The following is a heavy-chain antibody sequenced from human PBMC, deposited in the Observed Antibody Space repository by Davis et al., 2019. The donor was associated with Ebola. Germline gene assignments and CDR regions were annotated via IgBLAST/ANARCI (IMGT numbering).Heavy chain of an antibody. V-gene: IGHV3-53*01. CDR3: GRGGYDDGSLEH. Sequence: GESLKISCADSGVTVSRDYMSWVRQAPGKGLEWVSLTFSGGGTNYADSVKGRFTISRDNLTNVLYLQMNSLTVEDTAVYYCGRGGYDDGSLEHWGQGTLVTVSS. CDR2: TFSGGGT. CDR1: GVTVSRDY. D-gene: IGHD5-18*01. J-gene: IGHJ4*02.